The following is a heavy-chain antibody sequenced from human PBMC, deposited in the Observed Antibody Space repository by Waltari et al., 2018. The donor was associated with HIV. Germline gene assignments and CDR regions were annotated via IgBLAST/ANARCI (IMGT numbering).Heavy chain of an antibody. Sequence: LVESGGGVVNAGESLSLPCEASGFAFRPYSFNWVRPSPQRGLEWVASIRRATNEKFYLDSVRGRFVISRDDSESSVHLQMDSVKKEDTGKYFCVRDDPGYGPIDHWGRGTLVTV. CDR1: GFAFRPYS. CDR2: IRRATNEK. V-gene: IGHV3-21*04. CDR3: VRDDPGYGPIDH. D-gene: IGHD5-18*01. J-gene: IGHJ5*02.